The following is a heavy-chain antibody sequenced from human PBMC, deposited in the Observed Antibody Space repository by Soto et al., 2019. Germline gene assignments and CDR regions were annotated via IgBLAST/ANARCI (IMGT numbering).Heavy chain of an antibody. CDR3: ARRYGPVFDY. Sequence: SETLSLTCTVSGGSISRYYWSWIRQPPGKGLEWIGYIYYSGSTNYNPSLKSRVTISVDTSKNQFSLKLSSVTAADTAVYYCARRYGPVFDYWGQGTLVTVSS. J-gene: IGHJ4*02. V-gene: IGHV4-59*08. CDR1: GGSISRYY. CDR2: IYYSGST. D-gene: IGHD4-17*01.